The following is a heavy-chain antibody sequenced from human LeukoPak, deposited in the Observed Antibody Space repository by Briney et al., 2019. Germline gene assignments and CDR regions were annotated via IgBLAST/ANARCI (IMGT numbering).Heavy chain of an antibody. CDR3: ARDQKTYYYGSGSYDY. Sequence: GGSLRLSCAASGFTFSSYAMHWVRQAPGKGLEWVAVISYDGSNKYYADSVKGRFTISRDNAKNSLYLQMNSLRAEDTAVYYCARDQKTYYYGSGSYDYWGQGTLVTVSS. V-gene: IGHV3-30-3*01. D-gene: IGHD3-10*01. J-gene: IGHJ4*02. CDR2: ISYDGSNK. CDR1: GFTFSSYA.